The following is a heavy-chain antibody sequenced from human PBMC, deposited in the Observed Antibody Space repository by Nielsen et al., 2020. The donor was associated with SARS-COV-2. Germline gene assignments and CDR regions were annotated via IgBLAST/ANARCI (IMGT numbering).Heavy chain of an antibody. J-gene: IGHJ3*02. CDR3: AREVTATGAFDI. D-gene: IGHD3-10*01. Sequence: GESLKISCAASGFTFSSYGVHWVRQAPGKGLEWVAVIWYDGSNKYYADSVKGRFTISRDNSKNTLYLQMNSLRAEDTAVYYCAREVTATGAFDIWGQGTMVTVSS. CDR1: GFTFSSYG. CDR2: IWYDGSNK. V-gene: IGHV3-33*08.